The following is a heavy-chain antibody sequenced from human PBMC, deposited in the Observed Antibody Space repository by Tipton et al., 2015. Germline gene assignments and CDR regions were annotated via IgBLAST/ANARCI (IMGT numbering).Heavy chain of an antibody. CDR3: ARTDALGHFDY. CDR1: GGSVSSGSYY. J-gene: IGHJ4*02. D-gene: IGHD2-8*01. Sequence: GLVKPSETLSLTCTVSGGSVSSGSYYWSWIRQPPGKGLEWIGYISFSDTAHYNPSLKSRITISLNTSKNQFSLKMSSVTAADTAVYFCARTDALGHFDYWGLGTLVTVSS. V-gene: IGHV4-61*01. CDR2: ISFSDTA.